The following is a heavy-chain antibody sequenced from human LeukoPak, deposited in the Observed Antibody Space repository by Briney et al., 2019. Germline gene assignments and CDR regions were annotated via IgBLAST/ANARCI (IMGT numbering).Heavy chain of an antibody. CDR2: ISGSGGST. D-gene: IGHD3-9*01. CDR1: GFTFSSYG. Sequence: GGSLRLSCAASGFTFSSYGMSWVRQAPGKGLEWVSAISGSGGSTYYADSVKGRFTISRDNSKNTLYLQMNSLRAEDTAVYYCAKNLKARLRYFDWLLWAPDYWGQGTLVTVSS. CDR3: AKNLKARLRYFDWLLWAPDY. V-gene: IGHV3-23*01. J-gene: IGHJ4*02.